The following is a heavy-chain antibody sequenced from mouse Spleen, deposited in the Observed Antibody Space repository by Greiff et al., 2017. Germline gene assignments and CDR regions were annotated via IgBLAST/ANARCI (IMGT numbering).Heavy chain of an antibody. CDR2: ISYDGSN. J-gene: IGHJ4*01. CDR1: GYSITSGYY. D-gene: IGHD2-10*02. CDR3: ARNLRYGNYVNYAMDY. V-gene: IGHV3-6*02. Sequence: EVKLQESGPGLVKPSQSLSLTCSVTGYSITSGYYWNWIRQFPGNKLEWMGYISYDGSNNYNPSLKNRISITRDTSKNQFFLKLNSVTTEDTATYYCARNLRYGNYVNYAMDYWGQGTSVTVSS.